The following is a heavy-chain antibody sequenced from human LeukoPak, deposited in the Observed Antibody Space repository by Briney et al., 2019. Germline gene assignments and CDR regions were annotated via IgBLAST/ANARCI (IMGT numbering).Heavy chain of an antibody. Sequence: ASVRVSCKASGGTFSSYAISWVRQAPGQGLEWMGGIIPIFGTANYARKFQGRVTITADESTSTAYMELSSLRSEDTAVYYCADGVRATMDVWGKGTTVTVSS. CDR2: IIPIFGTA. V-gene: IGHV1-69*01. J-gene: IGHJ6*03. CDR1: GGTFSSYA. CDR3: ADGVRATMDV. D-gene: IGHD2-8*01.